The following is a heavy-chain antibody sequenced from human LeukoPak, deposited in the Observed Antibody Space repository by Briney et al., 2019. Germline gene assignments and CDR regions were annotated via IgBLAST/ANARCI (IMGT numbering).Heavy chain of an antibody. CDR1: GYTFTGYH. D-gene: IGHD3-22*01. V-gene: IGHV1-2*02. CDR2: INPNSGGT. CDR3: ARGAYYDSSGYSTPAYNWFDP. J-gene: IGHJ5*02. Sequence: ASVKVSCKASGYTFTGYHMHWVRQAPGQGLEWMGWINPNSGGTNYAQKFQGRVTMTRDTSISTAYMELSRLRSDDTAVYYCARGAYYDSSGYSTPAYNWFDPWGQGTLVTVSS.